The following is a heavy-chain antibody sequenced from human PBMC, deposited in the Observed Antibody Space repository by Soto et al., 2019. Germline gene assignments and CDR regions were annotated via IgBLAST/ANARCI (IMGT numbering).Heavy chain of an antibody. CDR3: ARGGGSSWPNWFDP. CDR1: GGSLSGYY. J-gene: IGHJ5*02. D-gene: IGHD6-13*01. V-gene: IGHV4-34*01. Sequence: TLSLTCAVYGGSLSGYYWSWIRQPPGKGLEWIGEINHSGSTNYNPSLKSRVTISVDTSKNQFSLKLSSVTAADTAVYYCARGGGSSWPNWFDPWGQGTLVTVSS. CDR2: INHSGST.